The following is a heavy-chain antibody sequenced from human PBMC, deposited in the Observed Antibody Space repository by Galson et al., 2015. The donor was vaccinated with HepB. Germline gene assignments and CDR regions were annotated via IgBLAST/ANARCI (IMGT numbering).Heavy chain of an antibody. D-gene: IGHD3-9*01. CDR3: ARLGTNFDWLLSRSEQPLDV. Sequence: QSGAEVKKPGESLRISCKGSGYSFTSYWISWVRQMPGKGLEWMGRIDPSDSYTNYSPSFQGHVTISADKSISTAYLQWSSLKASDTAMYYCARLGTNFDWLLSRSEQPLDVWGQGTTVTVSS. V-gene: IGHV5-10-1*01. CDR1: GYSFTSYW. J-gene: IGHJ6*02. CDR2: IDPSDSYT.